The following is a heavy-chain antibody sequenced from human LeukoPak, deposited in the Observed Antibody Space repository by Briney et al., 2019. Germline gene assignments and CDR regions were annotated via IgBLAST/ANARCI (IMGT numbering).Heavy chain of an antibody. J-gene: IGHJ4*02. CDR3: ARIVGIASRGYFDY. CDR2: IIPIFGTT. D-gene: IGHD3-10*01. Sequence: SVKVSCKASGGTLSRYAISWVRQAPGQGPEWMGGIIPIFGTTSYAQKFQGRVAITADESTSTAYMELSSLRSEDTAVYYCARIVGIASRGYFDYWGQGTLVTVSS. CDR1: GGTLSRYA. V-gene: IGHV1-69*01.